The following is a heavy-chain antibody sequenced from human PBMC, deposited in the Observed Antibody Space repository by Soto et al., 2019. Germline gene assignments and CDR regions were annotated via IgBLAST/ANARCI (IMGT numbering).Heavy chain of an antibody. D-gene: IGHD6-13*01. CDR1: GGSISSYY. V-gene: IGHV4-34*01. J-gene: IGHJ6*03. Sequence: SETLSLTCTVCGGSISSYYWSWIRQPPGKGLEWIGEINHSGSTNYNPSLKSRVTISVDTSKNQFSLKLSSVTAADTAVYYCARGRQQLTPVDYYYYMDVWGKGTTVTVSS. CDR3: ARGRQQLTPVDYYYYMDV. CDR2: INHSGST.